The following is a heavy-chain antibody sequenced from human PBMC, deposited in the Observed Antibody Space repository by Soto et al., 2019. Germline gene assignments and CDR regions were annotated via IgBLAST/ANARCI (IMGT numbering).Heavy chain of an antibody. CDR2: INPNGGST. J-gene: IGHJ4*02. CDR3: TRGLASGDY. V-gene: IGHV1-46*03. CDR1: GYIFTNFY. D-gene: IGHD6-6*01. Sequence: QVQLVQPGAEVKKPGASVKFACKASGYIFTNFYIHWVRQAPGQGLEWIGIINPNGGSTNYAQNFQGRVTTTRDTSTSTVYMDLSSLRSEDTAVYYCTRGLASGDYSGQGTLITVSS.